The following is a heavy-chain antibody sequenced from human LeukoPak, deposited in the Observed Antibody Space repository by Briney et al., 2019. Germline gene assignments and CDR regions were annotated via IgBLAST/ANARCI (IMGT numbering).Heavy chain of an antibody. D-gene: IGHD2-2*01. J-gene: IGHJ6*03. V-gene: IGHV4-34*01. CDR3: ARDHPYCSRTSCTDYYYYMDV. CDR2: INHSGST. Sequence: PSETLSLTCAVYGGSFSGYYWSWIRQPPGKGLEWIGEINHSGSTNYNPSLKSRVTISVDTSKNQFSLKLISVTAADTAVYYCARDHPYCSRTSCTDYYYYMDVWGKGTTVTVSS. CDR1: GGSFSGYY.